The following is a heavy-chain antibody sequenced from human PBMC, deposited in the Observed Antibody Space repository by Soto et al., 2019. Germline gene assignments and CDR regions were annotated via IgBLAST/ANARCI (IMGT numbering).Heavy chain of an antibody. CDR1: GGTFSSYA. V-gene: IGHV1-69*06. J-gene: IGHJ6*02. D-gene: IGHD3-10*01. CDR2: IIPIFGTA. CDR3: AGRARNYYGSGSYHYYYYGMDV. Sequence: QVQLVQSGAEVKKPGSSVKVSCKASGGTFSSYAISWVRQAPGQGLEWMGGIIPIFGTANYAQKFQGRVTITEDKSTSTAYMELSSLRSEDTAVYYCAGRARNYYGSGSYHYYYYGMDVWGQGTTVTVSS.